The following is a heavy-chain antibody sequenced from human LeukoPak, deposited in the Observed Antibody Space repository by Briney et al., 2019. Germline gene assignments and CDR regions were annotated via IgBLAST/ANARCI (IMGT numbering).Heavy chain of an antibody. Sequence: ASVNVSFKSSGYTFIVYYIHWVRQAPGQGLEWMGWINPNSGGTNYAQTFQARVTMTRDTSISTAYMDLSRLRSDDTAVYYCARELGPTLSRANFDPWGQRTLVTVSS. D-gene: IGHD2/OR15-2a*01. CDR2: INPNSGGT. J-gene: IGHJ5*02. CDR1: GYTFIVYY. V-gene: IGHV1-2*02. CDR3: ARELGPTLSRANFDP.